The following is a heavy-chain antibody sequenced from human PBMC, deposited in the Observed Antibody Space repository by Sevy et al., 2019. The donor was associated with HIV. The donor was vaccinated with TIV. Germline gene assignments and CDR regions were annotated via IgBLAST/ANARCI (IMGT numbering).Heavy chain of an antibody. J-gene: IGHJ6*02. V-gene: IGHV1-46*01. CDR2: INPSGGST. D-gene: IGHD2-15*01. CDR1: GYTFTSYY. CDR3: AGGGGVVVGATVSGMDV. Sequence: ASVKVSCKASGYTFTSYYIHWVRQAPGQGLEWMGIINPSGGSTSYAQKFQGRVTMTRDTSTSTVYMARSSLGSEDTAVYYCAGGGGVVVGATVSGMDVWGQGTTVTVSS.